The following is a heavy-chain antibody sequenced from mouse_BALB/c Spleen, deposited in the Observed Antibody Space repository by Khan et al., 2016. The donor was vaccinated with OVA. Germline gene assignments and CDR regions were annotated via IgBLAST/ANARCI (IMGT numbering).Heavy chain of an antibody. D-gene: IGHD1-2*01. CDR2: IFPNNGYT. CDR1: GYTFTDYN. V-gene: IGHV1S29*02. Sequence: VQLKESRPELVKPGASVKISCKASGYTFTDYNMDWVKQGHGESLEWIGDIFPNNGYTGYNQKFKTKATLTVDSSSSTAYMELRSLTSEDSAVYYCARSGYGSFAFWGQGTLVTVSA. CDR3: ARSGYGSFAF. J-gene: IGHJ3*01.